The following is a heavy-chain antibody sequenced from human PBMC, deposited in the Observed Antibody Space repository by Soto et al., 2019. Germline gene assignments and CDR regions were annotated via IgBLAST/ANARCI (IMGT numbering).Heavy chain of an antibody. D-gene: IGHD3-10*01. CDR1: GGSISSSNW. V-gene: IGHV4-4*02. Sequence: PSETLSLTCAVSGGSISSSNWWSWVRQPPGKGLEWIGEIYHSGSTNYNPSLKSRVTISVDKSKNQFSLKLSSVTAADTAVYYCARLSSGSYYNVDYWGQGTLVTVSS. J-gene: IGHJ4*02. CDR2: IYHSGST. CDR3: ARLSSGSYYNVDY.